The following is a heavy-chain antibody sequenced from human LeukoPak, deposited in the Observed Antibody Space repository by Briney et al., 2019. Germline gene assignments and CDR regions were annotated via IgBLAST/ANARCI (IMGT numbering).Heavy chain of an antibody. J-gene: IGHJ3*02. CDR1: GGSISSYY. D-gene: IGHD4-23*01. CDR3: ARGPYGGNQNDAFDI. CDR2: IYYSGST. Sequence: PSETLSLTCTVSGGSISSYYWSWIRQPPGKGLEWIGYIYYSGSTNYNPPLKSRVTISVDTSKNQFSLKLSSVTAADTAVYYCARGPYGGNQNDAFDIWGQGTMVTVSS. V-gene: IGHV4-59*01.